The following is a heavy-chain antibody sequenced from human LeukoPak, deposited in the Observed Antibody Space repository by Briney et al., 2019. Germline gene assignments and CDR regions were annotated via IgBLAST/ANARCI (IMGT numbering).Heavy chain of an antibody. Sequence: GESLKISCKASGYSFTTTTYWIGWVRQMPGKGLEWMGIIYPRDSDTRYSPSFQGQVTISADKYINTAYLQWSSLKASDTAMYYCARQVEGYSSSWFVWGQGTLDSVPS. D-gene: IGHD6-13*01. CDR2: IYPRDSDT. J-gene: IGHJ4*02. V-gene: IGHV5-51*01. CDR3: ARQVEGYSSSWFV. CDR1: GYSFTTTTYW.